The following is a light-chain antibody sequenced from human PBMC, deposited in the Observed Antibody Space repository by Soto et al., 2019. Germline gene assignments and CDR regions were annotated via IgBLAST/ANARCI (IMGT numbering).Light chain of an antibody. CDR2: GAS. J-gene: IGKJ1*01. Sequence: EMVMTQSPAILSVSPGESATLSCRASQSVNSNYLAWYQQHPGQPPRLLIYGASSRATGIPDRFSGSGSGTDFTLTISRLEPEDFAVYYCQQYGSSPGTFGQGTKVDIK. CDR1: QSVNSNY. CDR3: QQYGSSPGT. V-gene: IGKV3-20*01.